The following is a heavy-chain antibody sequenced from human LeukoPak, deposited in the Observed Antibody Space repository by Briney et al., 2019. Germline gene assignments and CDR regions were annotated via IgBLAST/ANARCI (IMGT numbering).Heavy chain of an antibody. CDR1: EFTFSSYS. D-gene: IGHD5-18*01. Sequence: GGSLRLSCEASEFTFSSYSINWVRQAPGKGLEWVPSISSIRNYIYYADSVRGRFTISRDNARNSLYLQMNSLRAEDTAVYYCARLRGGYNYALGPFDYWGQGTLVTVSS. V-gene: IGHV3-21*01. CDR2: ISSIRNYI. J-gene: IGHJ4*02. CDR3: ARLRGGYNYALGPFDY.